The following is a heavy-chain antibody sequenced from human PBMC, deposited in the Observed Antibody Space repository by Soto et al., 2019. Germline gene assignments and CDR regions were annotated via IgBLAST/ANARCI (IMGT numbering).Heavy chain of an antibody. J-gene: IGHJ4*02. CDR1: GYTFTSYG. CDR2: ISAYNGNT. Sequence: ASVKVSCKASGYTFTSYGISWVRQAPGQGLEWMGWISAYNGNTNYAQKLQGRVTMTTDTSTSTAYMELRSLRSDDTAVYYCARDRSGYCSSTSCYGYYFDYWGQGTLVTVSS. CDR3: ARDRSGYCSSTSCYGYYFDY. V-gene: IGHV1-18*01. D-gene: IGHD2-2*01.